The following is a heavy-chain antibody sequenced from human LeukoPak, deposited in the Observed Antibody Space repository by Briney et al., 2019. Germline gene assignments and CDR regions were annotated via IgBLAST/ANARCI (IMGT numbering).Heavy chain of an antibody. J-gene: IGHJ5*02. CDR3: ARGSWGPVVPAAIEYSSSSWFDP. D-gene: IGHD2-2*01. CDR2: INHSGST. CDR1: GGSFSGYY. Sequence: SETLSLTCAVYGGSFSGYYWSWIRQPPGKGLEWIGEINHSGSTNYNPSLKSRVTISVDTSKNQFSLKLRSVTAADTAVYYCARGSWGPVVPAAIEYSSSSWFDPWGQGTLVTVSS. V-gene: IGHV4-34*01.